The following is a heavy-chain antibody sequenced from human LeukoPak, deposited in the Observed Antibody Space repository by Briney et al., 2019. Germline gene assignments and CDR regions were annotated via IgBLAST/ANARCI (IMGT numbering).Heavy chain of an antibody. CDR3: AKDPSGGYSYDY. D-gene: IGHD5-18*01. CDR1: GGSISSYY. CDR2: ISSPGGNT. V-gene: IGHV3-23*01. J-gene: IGHJ4*02. Sequence: ETLSLTCTVSGGSISSYYWSWIRQPPGKGLEWVSSISSPGGNTYYADSVKGRFTISRDNSKNTLYLQMNSLRAEDTAVYYCAKDPSGGYSYDYWGQGTLVTVSS.